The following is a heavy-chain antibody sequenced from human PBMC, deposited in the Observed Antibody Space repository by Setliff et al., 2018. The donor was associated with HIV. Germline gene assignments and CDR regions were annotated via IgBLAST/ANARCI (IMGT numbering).Heavy chain of an antibody. V-gene: IGHV1-3*01. D-gene: IGHD2-15*01. CDR3: ARDPTVVMSYYTDSVKGRFTISRDNSKNTLYLQMNSLRVEDTAVYYCAKEYSASSEDP. CDR1: GYTFTSYA. Sequence: ASVKVSCKASGYTFTSYAMHWVRQAPGQRLEWMGWINAGNGNTKYSQKFQGRVTITRDTSASTAYMELSSLRSEDTAVYYCARDPTVVMSYYTDSVKGRFTISRDNSKNTLYLQMNSLRVEDTAVYYCAKEYSASSEDPWGQGTLVTVSS. J-gene: IGHJ5*01. CDR2: INAGNGNT.